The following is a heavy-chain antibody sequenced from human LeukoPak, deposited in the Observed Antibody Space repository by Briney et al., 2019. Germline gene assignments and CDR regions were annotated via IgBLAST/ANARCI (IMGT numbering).Heavy chain of an antibody. CDR3: ARHKDCSSTSCSIDY. Sequence: SETLSLTCTVSGGSISSYYWSWIRQPPGKGLEWIGYIYYSGSTNYNPSLKSRVTISVDTSKNQFSLKLSSVTAADTAVYYCARHKDCSSTSCSIDYWGQGTLVTVSS. CDR2: IYYSGST. V-gene: IGHV4-59*08. CDR1: GGSISSYY. J-gene: IGHJ4*02. D-gene: IGHD2-2*01.